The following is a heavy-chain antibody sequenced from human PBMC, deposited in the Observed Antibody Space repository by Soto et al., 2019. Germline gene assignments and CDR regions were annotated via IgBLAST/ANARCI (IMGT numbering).Heavy chain of an antibody. Sequence: EVQLVESGGGLVKPGGSLRLSCAASGFTFSSYSMNWVRQAPGKGLEWVSSISSSSSYIYYADSVKGRFTISRDNAKNSLYRQMNSLRAEDTAVYYCARGAIAVAATSAFDIWGQGTMVTVSS. CDR2: ISSSSSYI. J-gene: IGHJ3*02. V-gene: IGHV3-21*01. CDR1: GFTFSSYS. CDR3: ARGAIAVAATSAFDI. D-gene: IGHD6-19*01.